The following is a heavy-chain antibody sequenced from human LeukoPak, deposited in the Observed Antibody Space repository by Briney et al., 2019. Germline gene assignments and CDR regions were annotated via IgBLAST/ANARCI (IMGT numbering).Heavy chain of an antibody. Sequence: SETLSLTCTVSGGSISSYYWSWIRQPPGKGLEWIGYIYYSGSTNYNPSLKSRVTISVDTSKNQFSLKLSSVTAADTAVYYCARQMATIYGMDVWGQGTTVTVSS. D-gene: IGHD5-24*01. V-gene: IGHV4-59*01. CDR2: IYYSGST. CDR1: GGSISSYY. J-gene: IGHJ6*02. CDR3: ARQMATIYGMDV.